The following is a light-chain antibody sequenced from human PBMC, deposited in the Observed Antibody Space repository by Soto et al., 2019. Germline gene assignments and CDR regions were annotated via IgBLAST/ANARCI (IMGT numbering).Light chain of an antibody. CDR1: QSLSSW. J-gene: IGKJ2*02. Sequence: DIQMTQSPSTLSASVGDRVTITCRASQSLSSWLAWYQQKPGKAPKLLIYKASSLESGVPSRFSGSGSGTEFTLTSSSLQPDDFATYYCQQSSTFGQGTKLEIK. V-gene: IGKV1-5*03. CDR3: QQSST. CDR2: KAS.